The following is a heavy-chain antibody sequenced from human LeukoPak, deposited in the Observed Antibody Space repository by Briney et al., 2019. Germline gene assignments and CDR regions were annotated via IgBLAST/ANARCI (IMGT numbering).Heavy chain of an antibody. CDR3: ARGGDYIWGTFRPIDY. V-gene: IGHV4-61*01. Sequence: SETLSLTCSVSGGSVRSGSYYWAWIRQPPGKGLEWIGYIFHNGSTNYNPSLKSRVTISIVPSTNQFSLRLNSVAAADTAVYFCARGGDYIWGTFRPIDYWGQGSLVIVSS. CDR2: IFHNGST. CDR1: GGSVRSGSYY. J-gene: IGHJ4*02. D-gene: IGHD3-16*02.